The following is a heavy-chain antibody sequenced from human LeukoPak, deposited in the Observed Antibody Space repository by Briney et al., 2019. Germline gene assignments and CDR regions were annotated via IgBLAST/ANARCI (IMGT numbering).Heavy chain of an antibody. V-gene: IGHV1-8*01. D-gene: IGHD3-3*01. CDR1: GYTFISYD. CDR2: MNTNSGNT. Sequence: ASVKVSCKASGYTFISYDINWVRQATAQGLEWMGWMNTNSGNTGYAQKFQGRVTMTRNTSISTAYMELSSLRSEDTAVYYCARVPYYDFWSGYYRGGAYNWFDPWGQGTLVTVSS. J-gene: IGHJ5*02. CDR3: ARVPYYDFWSGYYRGGAYNWFDP.